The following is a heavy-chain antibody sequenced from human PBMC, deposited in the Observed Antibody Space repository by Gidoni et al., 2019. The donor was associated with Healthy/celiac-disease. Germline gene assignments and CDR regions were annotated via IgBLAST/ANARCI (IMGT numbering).Heavy chain of an antibody. V-gene: IGHV1-69*01. Sequence: QVQLVQFGAAVEKPGSSVKVPCKASGRTSSSYAISWVRQAPGQGLEWMGGIIPIFGTANYAQKFQGRVTITADESTSTAYMELSSLRSEDTAVYYCASGEIPYYYNGMDVWGQGTTVTVSS. CDR3: ASGEIPYYYNGMDV. D-gene: IGHD3-10*01. CDR2: IIPIFGTA. J-gene: IGHJ6*02. CDR1: GRTSSSYA.